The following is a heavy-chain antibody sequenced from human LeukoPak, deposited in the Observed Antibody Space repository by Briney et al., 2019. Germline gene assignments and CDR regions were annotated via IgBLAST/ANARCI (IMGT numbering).Heavy chain of an antibody. CDR3: ARDKAGSGGIFDY. J-gene: IGHJ4*02. Sequence: GRSLRLSCSASGFIFNSYGMHWVRQAPGKGLEWVANIKKDGSEKYYVDSVKGRFTISRDNAKNSLYLQMNSLRAEDTAVYYCARDKAGSGGIFDYWGQGTLVTVSS. D-gene: IGHD2-15*01. CDR1: GFIFNSYG. CDR2: IKKDGSEK. V-gene: IGHV3-7*01.